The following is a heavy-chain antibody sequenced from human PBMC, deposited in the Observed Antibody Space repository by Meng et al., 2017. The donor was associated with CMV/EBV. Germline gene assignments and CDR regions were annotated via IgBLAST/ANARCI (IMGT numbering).Heavy chain of an antibody. CDR3: ARVSRYDFWSGIYYYYGMDV. CDR2: IKQDGSEK. D-gene: IGHD3-3*01. J-gene: IGHJ6*02. CDR1: GFTFSSYW. V-gene: IGHV3-7*01. Sequence: GGSLRLSCAASGFTFSSYWMSWVRQAPGKGLEWVANIKQDGSEKYYVDSVKGRFTISRDNAKNSLYLQMNSLRAEDTAVYYCARVSRYDFWSGIYYYYGMDVWGQGTTVTVSS.